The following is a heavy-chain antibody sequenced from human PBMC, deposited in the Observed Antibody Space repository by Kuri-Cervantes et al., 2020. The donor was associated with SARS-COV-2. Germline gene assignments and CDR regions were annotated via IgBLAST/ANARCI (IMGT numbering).Heavy chain of an antibody. V-gene: IGHV3-23*01. Sequence: GESLKISCAASEFTFSSYAMSWVRQAPGKGLEWVSDISGSGGRTYYADSVKGRFTISRDNSKNTLYLQMNSLRAEDTAIYYCARDQSITMIVVVNRGAFDIWGQGTMVTVSS. CDR3: ARDQSITMIVVVNRGAFDI. J-gene: IGHJ3*02. CDR1: EFTFSSYA. CDR2: ISGSGGRT. D-gene: IGHD3-22*01.